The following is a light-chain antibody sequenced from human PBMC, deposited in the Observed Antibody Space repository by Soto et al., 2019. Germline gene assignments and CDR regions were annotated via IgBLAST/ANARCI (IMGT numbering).Light chain of an antibody. J-gene: IGLJ3*02. V-gene: IGLV2-14*01. Sequence: QSVLTQPASVSGSPGQSITISCTGTSSDVGGYNYVSWYQQHPGKAPKLMIYEVSNRPSGVSNRFSGSKSGNTASLTISGLQAEDEADYYCSSYTSSSTLWVFGGGTKSPS. CDR2: EVS. CDR3: SSYTSSSTLWV. CDR1: SSDVGGYNY.